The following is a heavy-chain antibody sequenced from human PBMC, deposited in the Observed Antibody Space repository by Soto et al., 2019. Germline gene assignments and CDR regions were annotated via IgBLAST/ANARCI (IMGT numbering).Heavy chain of an antibody. V-gene: IGHV3-23*01. D-gene: IGHD3-10*01. CDR1: GFTFSSYA. J-gene: IGHJ6*02. CDR2: ISGSGGST. Sequence: EVQLLESGGGLVQPGGSLRLSCAASGFTFSSYAMSWVRQAAGKGLEWVSAISGSGGSTYYADSVKGRFTISRDNSKNTLYLQVNSLRAEDTAVYYCAKGSAMVRGVIYYDGMDVWGQGTTVTVSS. CDR3: AKGSAMVRGVIYYDGMDV.